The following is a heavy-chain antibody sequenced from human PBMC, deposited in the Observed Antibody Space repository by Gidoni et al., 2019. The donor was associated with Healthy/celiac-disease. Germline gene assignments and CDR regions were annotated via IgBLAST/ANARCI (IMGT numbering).Heavy chain of an antibody. CDR1: GGSISSSSYY. CDR2: IYYSGST. Sequence: QLQLQESGPGLVKPSETLSLTCTVSGGSISSSSYYWGWIHQPPGKGLEWIGSIYYSGSTYYNPSLKSRVTISVDTSKNQFSLKLSSVTAADTAVYYCATYLEWLLSEYYFDYWGQGTLVTVSS. CDR3: ATYLEWLLSEYYFDY. J-gene: IGHJ4*02. D-gene: IGHD3-3*01. V-gene: IGHV4-39*01.